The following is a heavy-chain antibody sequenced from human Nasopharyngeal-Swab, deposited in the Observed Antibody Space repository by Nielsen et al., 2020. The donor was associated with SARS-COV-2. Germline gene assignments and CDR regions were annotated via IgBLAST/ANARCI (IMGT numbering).Heavy chain of an antibody. CDR1: GLNLSRNA. CDR2: ILHDGTNK. V-gene: IGHV3-30-3*01. D-gene: IGHD2-8*02. Sequence: GESLKISWVVSGLNLSRNAIHWVRQAPGKGLEWVAVILHDGTNKYYADSMKGRFTISRDNSKNTLYLQMNRLRAEDTAMYYCARALGVYAILHYMDVWGKGTTVTVSS. J-gene: IGHJ6*03. CDR3: ARALGVYAILHYMDV.